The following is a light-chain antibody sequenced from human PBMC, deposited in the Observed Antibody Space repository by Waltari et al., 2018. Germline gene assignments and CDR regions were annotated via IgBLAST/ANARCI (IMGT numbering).Light chain of an antibody. CDR2: KAS. CDR3: QQYNTYSRT. CDR1: QSISSW. J-gene: IGKJ1*01. Sequence: DIQMTQSPSTLSASVGDRVTVTCRASQSISSWLAWYQQKPGKAPKLLIYKASTLESGVPSRLSGSGSGTEFTLTISSLQPEDFATYYCQQYNTYSRTFGQGTKVEIK. V-gene: IGKV1-5*03.